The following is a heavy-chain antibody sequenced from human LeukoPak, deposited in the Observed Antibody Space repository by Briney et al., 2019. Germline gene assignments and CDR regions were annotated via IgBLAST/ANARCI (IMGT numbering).Heavy chain of an antibody. D-gene: IGHD3-3*01. CDR3: ARAGYDFWSGYPAYYFDY. Sequence: GGSLRLSCAASGFTFSSYSMNWVRQAPGKGLEWVSYISSSSTIYYADSVKGRFTISRDNAKNSLYLQMNSLRAEDTAVHYCARAGYDFWSGYPAYYFDYWGQGTLVTVSS. CDR1: GFTFSSYS. CDR2: ISSSSTI. V-gene: IGHV3-48*01. J-gene: IGHJ4*02.